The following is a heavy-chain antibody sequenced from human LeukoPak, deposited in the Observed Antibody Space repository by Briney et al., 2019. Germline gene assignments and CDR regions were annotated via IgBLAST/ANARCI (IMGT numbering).Heavy chain of an antibody. CDR1: GGSISSSTYH. D-gene: IGHD3-16*01. CDR3: ARHGIDVLLKDYYFDY. J-gene: IGHJ4*02. V-gene: IGHV4-39*01. Sequence: SETLSLTCTVSGGSISSSTYHWGWVRQPPGKGLEWIGSTFFSGSTYYNPSLKSRVTISMDTSKNQFSLRLSSVTAADTAVYYCARHGIDVLLKDYYFDYWGQGTRVTVSS. CDR2: TFFSGST.